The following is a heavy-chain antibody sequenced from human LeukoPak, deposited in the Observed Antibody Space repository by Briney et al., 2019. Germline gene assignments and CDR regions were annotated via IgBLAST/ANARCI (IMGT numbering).Heavy chain of an antibody. V-gene: IGHV4-59*01. CDR3: AREAPICSGGTCYDY. Sequence: PSETLSLTCTVSGGSISSYYWGWIRQPPGKGLEWIGYIHYSGSTNYNPSLKSRVIISVDTSKNQFSLKLSSVTAADTAVYYCAREAPICSGGTCYDYWGDGTLVTVPS. CDR1: GGSISSYY. D-gene: IGHD2-15*01. J-gene: IGHJ4*01. CDR2: IHYSGST.